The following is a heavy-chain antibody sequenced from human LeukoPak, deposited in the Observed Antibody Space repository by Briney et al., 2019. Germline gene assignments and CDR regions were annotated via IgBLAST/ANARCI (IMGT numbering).Heavy chain of an antibody. CDR3: TTYDILTGFDAFDI. CDR1: GLTFSNAW. Sequence: GSLRLSCTASGLTFSNAWMSWVRQAPGKGLEWVGRIKSKTDGGTTDYAAPVKGRFTISRDDSKNTLYLQMNSLKTEDTAVYYCTTYDILTGFDAFDIWGQGTMVTVSS. CDR2: IKSKTDGGTT. V-gene: IGHV3-15*01. D-gene: IGHD3-9*01. J-gene: IGHJ3*02.